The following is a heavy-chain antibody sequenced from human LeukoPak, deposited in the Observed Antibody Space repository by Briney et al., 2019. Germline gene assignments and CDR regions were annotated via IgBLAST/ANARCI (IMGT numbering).Heavy chain of an antibody. CDR1: GGTFSSYA. CDR2: IIPIFGTA. D-gene: IGHD3-22*01. Sequence: ASVKVSCKASGGTFSSYAISWVRQAPGQGLEWMGGIIPIFGTANYAQKFQGRVTITADESTSTAYMELSSLRSDDTAVYYCARDHEPYYYDRTANDAFDIWGQGTMVTVSS. V-gene: IGHV1-69*13. CDR3: ARDHEPYYYDRTANDAFDI. J-gene: IGHJ3*02.